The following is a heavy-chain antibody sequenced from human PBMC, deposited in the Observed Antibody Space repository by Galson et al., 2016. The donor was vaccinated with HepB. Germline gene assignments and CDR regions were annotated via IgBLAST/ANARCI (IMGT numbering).Heavy chain of an antibody. CDR1: GYSFTSYW. CDR3: ARHCSGGSCYHPDY. J-gene: IGHJ4*02. V-gene: IGHV5-10-1*01. Sequence: QSGAEVKKPGESLRISCKTSGYSFTSYWISWVRQMPGNGLEWMGRIDLSGSYTKYSPSFRGHVTIAVDKSTSTAYLEFTSLKSSDNAMYYCARHCSGGSCYHPDYWGQGTLVTVSS. CDR2: IDLSGSYT. D-gene: IGHD2-15*01.